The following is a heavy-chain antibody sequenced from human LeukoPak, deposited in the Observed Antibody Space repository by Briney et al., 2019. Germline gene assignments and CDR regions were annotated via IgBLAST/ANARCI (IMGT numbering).Heavy chain of an antibody. CDR3: AKECGGPGAFDI. CDR1: ASTFTISA. V-gene: IGHV3-23*01. Sequence: RGGSLRLSCAPSASTFTISAMSCARQPPGNGLEWVSVISGSGGSTYYADSVKGRFTISRDNSKNTLYLQMNSLRAEDTAVYYCAKECGGPGAFDIWGQGTMVTVSS. D-gene: IGHD4-23*01. CDR2: ISGSGGST. J-gene: IGHJ3*02.